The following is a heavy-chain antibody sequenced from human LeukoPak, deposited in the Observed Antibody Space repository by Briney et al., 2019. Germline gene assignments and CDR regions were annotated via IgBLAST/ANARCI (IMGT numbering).Heavy chain of an antibody. Sequence: PGGSLRLSCAASGFIFRNYAMHWVRQAPGKGLEWVAGISYDGSKKDYADSVKGRSSISRDDSKNTVYPQMNSLTTEDTAIYYCAKDFFLYGSSGYPRCPDHWGQGTLVTVSS. CDR1: GFIFRNYA. J-gene: IGHJ4*02. D-gene: IGHD3-22*01. CDR2: ISYDGSKK. V-gene: IGHV3-30-3*01. CDR3: AKDFFLYGSSGYPRCPDH.